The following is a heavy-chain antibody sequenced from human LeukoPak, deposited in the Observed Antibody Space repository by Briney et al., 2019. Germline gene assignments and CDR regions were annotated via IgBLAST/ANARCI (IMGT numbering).Heavy chain of an antibody. CDR1: GYTFTSYY. CDR2: INPSGGST. J-gene: IGHJ6*02. D-gene: IGHD6-13*01. CDR3: ALAPSIAAAALSYYYGMDV. Sequence: ASVKISCKASGYTFTSYYMHWVRQAPGQGLEWMGIINPSGGSTSYAQKFQGRVTMTRDTSTSTVYMELSSLRSEDTAVYYCALAPSIAAAALSYYYGMDVWGQGTTVTVSS. V-gene: IGHV1-46*01.